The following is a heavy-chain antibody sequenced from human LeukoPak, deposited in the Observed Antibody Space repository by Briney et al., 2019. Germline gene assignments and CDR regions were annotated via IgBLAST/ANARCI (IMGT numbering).Heavy chain of an antibody. V-gene: IGHV3-53*01. CDR1: GFSVSSTY. Sequence: PGGSLRLSCAVSGFSVSSTYMTWVRQAPGKWLEWVSITYSDGNTYYAESVRGRFTVSRGYSKSTLYLQMKSLRVEDTAFYYCARDLSYFDYWGQGTLVTVSS. D-gene: IGHD2/OR15-2a*01. CDR3: ARDLSYFDY. CDR2: TYSDGNT. J-gene: IGHJ4*02.